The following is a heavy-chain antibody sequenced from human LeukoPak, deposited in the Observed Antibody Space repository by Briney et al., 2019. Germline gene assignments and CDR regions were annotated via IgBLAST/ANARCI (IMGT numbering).Heavy chain of an antibody. J-gene: IGHJ4*02. CDR1: GFTFDDYA. CDR3: AKGDYYDSSGGGVDY. V-gene: IGHV3-9*01. CDR2: ISWNSGSI. Sequence: GGSLRLSCAASGFTFDDYAMHWVRQAPGKGLEWVSGISWNSGSIGYADSVKGRFTIPRDNAKNSLYLQMNSLRAEDTALYYCAKGDYYDSSGGGVDYWGQGTLVTVSS. D-gene: IGHD3-22*01.